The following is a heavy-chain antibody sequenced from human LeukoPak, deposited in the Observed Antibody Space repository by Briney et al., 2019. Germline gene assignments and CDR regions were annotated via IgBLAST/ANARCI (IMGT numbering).Heavy chain of an antibody. J-gene: IGHJ4*02. CDR3: ARDWPAARYYFDY. V-gene: IGHV3-74*01. CDR2: INSDGSFT. CDR1: GFTFTSYW. Sequence: PGGSLRLSXAASGFTFTSYWMHWVRQVPGKGLVWVSRINSDGSFTNYADSVKGRFTISRDNAKSTLYLQMNSLRVEDTAVYLCARDWPAARYYFDYWGQGTLVSVSS. D-gene: IGHD2-2*01.